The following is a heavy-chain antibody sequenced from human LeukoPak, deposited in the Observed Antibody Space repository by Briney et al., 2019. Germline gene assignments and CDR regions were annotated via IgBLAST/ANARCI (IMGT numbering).Heavy chain of an antibody. D-gene: IGHD6-13*01. V-gene: IGHV3-21*01. CDR2: ISSSSSYI. J-gene: IGHJ4*02. CDR3: ARELDSIAAAGNPGFDY. Sequence: PGGSLRLSCAASGFTFSSYSMNWVRQAPGKGLEWVSSISSSSSYIYYADSVKGRFTISRDNAKNSVYLQMNSLRAEDTAVYYCARELDSIAAAGNPGFDYWGQGTLVTVSS. CDR1: GFTFSSYS.